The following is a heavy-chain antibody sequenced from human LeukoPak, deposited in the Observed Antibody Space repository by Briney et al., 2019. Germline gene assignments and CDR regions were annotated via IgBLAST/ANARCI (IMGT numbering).Heavy chain of an antibody. D-gene: IGHD6-19*01. CDR3: ARDKLSSGYSSDFDC. CDR2: IYTGGTT. V-gene: IGHV3-66*02. Sequence: GGSLRLSCAASGFSVSSNYMNWVRQAPGMGLEWVSAIYTGGTTYYADSVKGRFTISRDNSKNTLYLQMNSLRAEDSAVYFCARDKLSSGYSSDFDCWGRGTLVTVSS. CDR1: GFSVSSNY. J-gene: IGHJ4*02.